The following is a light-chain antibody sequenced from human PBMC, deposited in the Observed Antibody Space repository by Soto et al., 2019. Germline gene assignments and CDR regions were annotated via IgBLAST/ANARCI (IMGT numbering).Light chain of an antibody. CDR3: SSYTVNSVTLYV. CDR2: EVS. J-gene: IGLJ1*01. V-gene: IGLV2-14*01. CDR1: SSDIGASNY. Sequence: QSALTQPASVSGSPGQSITISCTGTSSDIGASNYVSWYQQRPGKAPKVMIYEVSNRPSGVSNRFSGSKSGNTVSLTISGLQAEDEADYYCSSYTVNSVTLYVFGTGTRSPS.